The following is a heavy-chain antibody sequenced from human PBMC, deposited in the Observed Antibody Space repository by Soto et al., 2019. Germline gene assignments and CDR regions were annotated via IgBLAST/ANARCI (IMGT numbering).Heavy chain of an antibody. V-gene: IGHV3-23*01. Sequence: EVQLLESGGGLAQRGGSLRLSCAASGFAFSTYAMNWVRQAPGKGLEWISTVSGSGDTTFYADSVKGRFTTSRDTSNNTLFLQRTSLRAEATSVYFCAKDKVGRSVAATSRSWLVPWGQGTLVTFSS. CDR2: VSGSGDTT. D-gene: IGHD6-13*01. CDR1: GFAFSTYA. CDR3: AKDKVGRSVAATSRSWLVP. J-gene: IGHJ5*02.